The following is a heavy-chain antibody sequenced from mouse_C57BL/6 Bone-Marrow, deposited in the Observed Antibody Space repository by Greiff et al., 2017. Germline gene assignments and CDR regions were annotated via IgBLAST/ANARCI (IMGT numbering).Heavy chain of an antibody. CDR1: GFSFNTYA. Sequence: EVQVVESGGGLVQPKGSLKLSCAASGFSFNTYAMNWVRQAPGKGLEWVARIRSKSNNYATYYADSVKDRFTISRDDSESMLYLQLNNLKTEDTAMYYSVRPSNWGWFAYWGQGTLVTVSA. CDR2: IRSKSNNYAT. J-gene: IGHJ3*01. CDR3: VRPSNWGWFAY. V-gene: IGHV10-1*01. D-gene: IGHD4-1*01.